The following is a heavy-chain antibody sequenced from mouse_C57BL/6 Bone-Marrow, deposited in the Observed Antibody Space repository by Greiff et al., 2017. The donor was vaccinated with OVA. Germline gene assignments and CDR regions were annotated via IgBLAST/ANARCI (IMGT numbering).Heavy chain of an antibody. Sequence: VQLQQSGAELARPGASVKLSCKASGYTFTSYGISWVKQRTGQGLEWIGEIYPRSGNTYYNEEFKGKATLTADKSSSTAYMELRSLTSEDSAVYFCARSGGLRWAYWGQGTLVTVSA. CDR2: IYPRSGNT. CDR3: ARSGGLRWAY. D-gene: IGHD3-1*01. V-gene: IGHV1-81*01. CDR1: GYTFTSYG. J-gene: IGHJ3*01.